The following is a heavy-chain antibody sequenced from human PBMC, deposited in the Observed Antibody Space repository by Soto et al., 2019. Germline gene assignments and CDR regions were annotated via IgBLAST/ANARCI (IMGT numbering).Heavy chain of an antibody. D-gene: IGHD4-4*01. J-gene: IGHJ5*02. CDR2: MNPNSGNA. V-gene: IGHV1-8*01. CDR1: GYSFTRHD. CDR3: ARGAYNDYSHLFDP. Sequence: QVQLGQSGAEVRKPGASVRVSCKATGYSFTRHDINWLRQAAGQGLEWMGWMNPNSGNAVYAQKFHGRVTMTRNTSITTAYIEVTSLKSEDTAVYLCARGAYNDYSHLFDPCGQGTLVTVSS.